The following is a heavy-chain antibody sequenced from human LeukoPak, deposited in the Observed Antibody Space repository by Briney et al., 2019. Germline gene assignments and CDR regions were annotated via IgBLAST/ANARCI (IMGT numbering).Heavy chain of an antibody. CDR1: GFIFGAYA. CDR3: IRDLSDGSGFYAFGY. J-gene: IGHJ4*02. CDR2: IRSKAYGGTT. D-gene: IGHD6-19*01. Sequence: PGGSLRLSCTASGFIFGAYAMSWVRQAPGEGLEWVSFIRSKAYGGTTEYAASVKGRFTISRDDSKSIAYLQMNSLKTEDTAVYYCIRDLSDGSGFYAFGYWGQGALVTVSS. V-gene: IGHV3-49*04.